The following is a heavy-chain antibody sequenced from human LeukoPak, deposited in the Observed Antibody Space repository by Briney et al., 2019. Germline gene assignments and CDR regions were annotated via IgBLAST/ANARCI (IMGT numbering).Heavy chain of an antibody. CDR3: ARRGGYYDSSGLPGEGGY. CDR2: ISSSSSYI. J-gene: IGHJ4*02. Sequence: GGSLRLPCAASGFTFSSYSMNWVRQAPRKGLEWVSSISSSSSYIYYADSVKGRFTISRDNAKNSLYLQMNSLRAEDTAVYYCARRGGYYDSSGLPGEGGYWGQGTLVTVSS. CDR1: GFTFSSYS. D-gene: IGHD3-22*01. V-gene: IGHV3-21*01.